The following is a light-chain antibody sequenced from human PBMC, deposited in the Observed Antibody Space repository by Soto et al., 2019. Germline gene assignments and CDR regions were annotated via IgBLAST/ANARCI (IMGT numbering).Light chain of an antibody. V-gene: IGLV2-8*01. CDR1: SSDVGGYDY. CDR3: SSYVSYSTFVV. Sequence: QSALTQPPSASGSPGQSVTISCTGTSSDVGGYDYVSWYQQHPGKAPKLMIYEVTIRPSGVSDRFSGSKSGNTASLTVSGLQAEDEADYYCSSYVSYSTFVVFGGGTKLTVL. CDR2: EVT. J-gene: IGLJ2*01.